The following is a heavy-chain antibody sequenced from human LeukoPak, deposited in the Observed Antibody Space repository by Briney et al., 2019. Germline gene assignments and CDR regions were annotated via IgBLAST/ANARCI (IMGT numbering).Heavy chain of an antibody. CDR1: GFTFSSYS. D-gene: IGHD2-2*01. J-gene: IGHJ4*02. CDR2: ISSSSSYI. Sequence: GGSLRLSCVASGFTFSSYSMNWVRQAPGKGLEWVSSISSSSSYIYYADSVKGRFTVSRDNAKNSLYLQMNSLRAEDTAVYYCARPQLGYCSSTSCYSPDYWGQGTLVTVSS. V-gene: IGHV3-21*01. CDR3: ARPQLGYCSSTSCYSPDY.